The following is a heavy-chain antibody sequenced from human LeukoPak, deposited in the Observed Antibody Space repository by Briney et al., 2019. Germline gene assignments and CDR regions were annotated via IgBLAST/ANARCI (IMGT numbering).Heavy chain of an antibody. CDR1: GFAFSSYS. J-gene: IGHJ3*02. V-gene: IGHV3-66*01. CDR3: ARGVKRAFDI. CDR2: IYSGGST. Sequence: GGSLRLSCAASGFAFSSYSMNWVRQAPGKGLEWVSVIYSGGSTYYADSVKGRFTISRDNSKNTLYLQMNSLRAEDTAVYYCARGVKRAFDIWGQGTMVTVSS.